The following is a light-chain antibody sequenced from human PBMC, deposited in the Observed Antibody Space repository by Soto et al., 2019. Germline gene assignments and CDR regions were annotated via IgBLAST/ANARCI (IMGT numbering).Light chain of an antibody. V-gene: IGLV2-23*01. CDR3: CSLAVGAALV. Sequence: QSALTQPASVSASPGQSSTISCTRTSSNVGTYDLVFWYQHHSDKAPKLIIYEGTKRPSGISSRFSGSKSGNTASLTISGLQGEDGADYYCCSLAVGAALVFGGGTKVTVL. CDR1: SSNVGTYDL. CDR2: EGT. J-gene: IGLJ2*01.